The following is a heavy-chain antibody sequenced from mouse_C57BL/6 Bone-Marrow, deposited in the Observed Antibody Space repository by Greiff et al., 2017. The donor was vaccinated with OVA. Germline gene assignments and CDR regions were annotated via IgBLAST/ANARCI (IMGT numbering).Heavy chain of an antibody. V-gene: IGHV5-2*01. CDR2: INSDGGST. CDR3: ARPLMVTTDGLGY. D-gene: IGHD2-2*01. J-gene: IGHJ2*01. CDR1: EYEFPSHD. Sequence: EVKLMESGGGLVQPGESLKLSCESNEYEFPSHDMSWVRKTPEKRLELVAAINSDGGSTYYPDTMERRFSISRDNTKKTLYLQMSSLRSEDTALYYCARPLMVTTDGLGYWGQGTTLTVSS.